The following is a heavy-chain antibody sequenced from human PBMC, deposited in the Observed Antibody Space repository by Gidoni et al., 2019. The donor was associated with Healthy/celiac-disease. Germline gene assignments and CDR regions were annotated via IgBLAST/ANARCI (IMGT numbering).Heavy chain of an antibody. Sequence: QLQLQESGPGLVKPSATLSLTCTVSGGSISSSSYYWGWIRQPPGKGLEWIGSIYYSGSTYYNPSLKRRVTISVDTSKNQFSLKLSSVTAADTAVYYCARESAMVHYYYYGMDVWGQGTTVTVSS. CDR3: ARESAMVHYYYYGMDV. V-gene: IGHV4-39*01. D-gene: IGHD5-18*01. CDR2: IYYSGST. J-gene: IGHJ6*02. CDR1: GGSISSSSYY.